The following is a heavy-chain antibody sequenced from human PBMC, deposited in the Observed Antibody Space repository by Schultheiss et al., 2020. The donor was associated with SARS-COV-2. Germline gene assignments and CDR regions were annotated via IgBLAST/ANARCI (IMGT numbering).Heavy chain of an antibody. D-gene: IGHD1-26*01. Sequence: GGSLRLSCAASGFTFSSYEMNWVRQAPGKGLEWVSSLSSTSSYIYYADSVMGRFTISRDNAKNSLYLQMNSLRAEDTAVYYCARDAGIAIDYWGQGTLVTVSS. CDR3: ARDAGIAIDY. J-gene: IGHJ4*02. CDR1: GFTFSSYE. CDR2: LSSTSSYI. V-gene: IGHV3-21*01.